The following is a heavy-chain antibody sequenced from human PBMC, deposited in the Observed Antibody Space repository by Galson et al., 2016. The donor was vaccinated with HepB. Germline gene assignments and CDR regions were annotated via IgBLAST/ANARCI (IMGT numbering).Heavy chain of an antibody. CDR3: ARDRRGSGWYIDY. J-gene: IGHJ4*02. Sequence: SLRLSCAAYGLPVSNDYMSWARQAPGKGLKWVSVSYGDGRTYYAESVKGRFTISRDTSKNTVFLQMNSLRGEDTAVYYCARDRRGSGWYIDYWGQGTLVTVSS. V-gene: IGHV3-53*01. CDR1: GLPVSNDY. D-gene: IGHD6-19*01. CDR2: SYGDGRT.